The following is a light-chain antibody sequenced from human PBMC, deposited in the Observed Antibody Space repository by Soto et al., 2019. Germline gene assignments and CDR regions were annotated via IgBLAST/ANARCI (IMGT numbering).Light chain of an antibody. J-gene: IGKJ1*01. CDR2: GAS. CDR3: QQYGNSPQT. V-gene: IGKV3-20*01. Sequence: EIVLTQSPGTLSLSPGERATLSCRASQSVSSSYLAWYQQKPGQAPRLLIYGASSRATGIPDRFSGSGSGTDFTLTISRLEPEDFAVYYCQQYGNSPQTLGHGTKVDIK. CDR1: QSVSSSY.